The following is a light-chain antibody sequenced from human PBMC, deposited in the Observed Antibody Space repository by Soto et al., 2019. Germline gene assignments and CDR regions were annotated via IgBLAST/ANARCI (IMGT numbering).Light chain of an antibody. CDR3: QQTYSTFSS. Sequence: DIQVTQSPSSLSASVGDRVTITCRASRSIRTYLNWYQQRPGKPPKLLIQTASTLQGGVPSRFSGSGSGTYFTLTISSLQPEDFATYYCQQTYSTFSSFGQGTKLEIK. J-gene: IGKJ2*04. V-gene: IGKV1-39*01. CDR2: TAS. CDR1: RSIRTY.